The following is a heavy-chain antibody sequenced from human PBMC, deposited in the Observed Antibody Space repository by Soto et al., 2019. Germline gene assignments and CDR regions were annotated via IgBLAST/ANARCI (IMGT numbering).Heavy chain of an antibody. CDR3: ASASFCGGDCYSSSNWFDP. CDR2: IIPIFGTA. V-gene: IGHV1-69*13. CDR1: GGTFSSYA. Sequence: SVKVSRKASGGTFSSYAISWVRQAPGQGLEWMGGIIPIFGTANYAQKFQGRVTITADESTSTAYMELSSLRSEDTAVYYCASASFCGGDCYSSSNWFDPWGQGTLVTVSS. J-gene: IGHJ5*02. D-gene: IGHD2-21*02.